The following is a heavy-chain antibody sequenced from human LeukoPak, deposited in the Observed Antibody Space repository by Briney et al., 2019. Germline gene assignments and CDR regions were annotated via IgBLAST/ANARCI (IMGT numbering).Heavy chain of an antibody. CDR3: ARDSYYYDSSGYPLHMAFDI. CDR2: ISAYNGIT. CDR1: GYTFTSYG. V-gene: IGHV1-18*01. J-gene: IGHJ3*02. Sequence: ASVKVSCKASGYTFTSYGISWVRQAPGQGLEWMGWISAYNGITNYAQKLQGRVTMTTDTSTSTAYMELRSLRSDDTAVYYCARDSYYYDSSGYPLHMAFDIWGQGTMVTVSS. D-gene: IGHD3-22*01.